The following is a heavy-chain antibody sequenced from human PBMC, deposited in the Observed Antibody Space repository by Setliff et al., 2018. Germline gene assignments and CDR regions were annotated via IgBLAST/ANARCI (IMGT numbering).Heavy chain of an antibody. Sequence: PSETLSLTCTVSGYSISSGYIWGWIRQPPGKGLEWVGNIGHTGSINYNPSLKSRVTMSIDTSKNQFSLKLNSVTAADMAVYYCAREQWLDPPGYYYMDVWGKGTTVTVSS. V-gene: IGHV4-38-2*02. CDR3: AREQWLDPPGYYYMDV. CDR2: IGHTGSI. CDR1: GYSISSGYI. J-gene: IGHJ6*03. D-gene: IGHD6-19*01.